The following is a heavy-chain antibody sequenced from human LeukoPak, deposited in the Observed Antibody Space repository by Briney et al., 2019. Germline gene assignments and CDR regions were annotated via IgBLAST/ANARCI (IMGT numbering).Heavy chain of an antibody. Sequence: GGSLRLSCTASGFTFSDYYMNWIRQAPGKGLEWVSYLSTTGSTIYYADSVKGRFTISRDNAKNSLYLQINSLRAEDTAVYYCARESSSLGYPYYYAMDVWGQGTTVTVSS. CDR3: ARESSSLGYPYYYAMDV. D-gene: IGHD6-13*01. V-gene: IGHV3-11*01. CDR1: GFTFSDYY. J-gene: IGHJ6*02. CDR2: LSTTGSTI.